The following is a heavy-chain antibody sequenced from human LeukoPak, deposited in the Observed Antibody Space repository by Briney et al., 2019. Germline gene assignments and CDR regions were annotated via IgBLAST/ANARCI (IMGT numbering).Heavy chain of an antibody. D-gene: IGHD3-10*01. J-gene: IGHJ4*02. CDR1: GFTFSTYA. Sequence: GGSLRLSCAASGFTFSTYAMSWVRQARGVRLEGGSSIGDGGDSTQYADSVEGRFTISRDNSKNTLYLQMNSLRAEDTALYYCAKFFLPYLAGGTGSRWGQGTLVTVSS. CDR2: IGDGGDST. V-gene: IGHV3-23*01. CDR3: AKFFLPYLAGGTGSR.